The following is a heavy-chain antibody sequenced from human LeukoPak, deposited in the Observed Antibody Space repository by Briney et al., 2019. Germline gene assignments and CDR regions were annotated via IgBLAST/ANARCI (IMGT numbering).Heavy chain of an antibody. CDR3: ARGGRMRYSSGWYHY. Sequence: SETLSLTCAVYGGSFSGYYWSWIRQPPGKGLEWIGEINRSGSTNYNPSLKSRVTISVDTSKNQFSLRLNSVTAADTAVYYCARGGRMRYSSGWYHYWGQGILVTVSS. D-gene: IGHD6-19*01. J-gene: IGHJ4*02. V-gene: IGHV4-34*01. CDR2: INRSGST. CDR1: GGSFSGYY.